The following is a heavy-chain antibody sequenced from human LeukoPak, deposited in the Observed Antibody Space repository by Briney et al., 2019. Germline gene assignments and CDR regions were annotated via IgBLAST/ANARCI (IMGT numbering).Heavy chain of an antibody. D-gene: IGHD1-26*01. J-gene: IGHJ3*02. CDR2: IIPIFGTA. CDR1: GGTFSSYA. Sequence: SVKVSCKASGGTFSSYAISWVRQAPGQGLEWMGGIIPIFGTANYAQKFQGRVTMTRDTSTSTVYMELSSLRSEDTAVYYCARVGPRSAFDIWGQGTMVTVSS. CDR3: ARVGPRSAFDI. V-gene: IGHV1-69*05.